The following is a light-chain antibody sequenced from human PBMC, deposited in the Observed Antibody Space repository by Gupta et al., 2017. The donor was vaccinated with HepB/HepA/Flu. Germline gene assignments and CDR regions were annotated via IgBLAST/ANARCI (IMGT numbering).Light chain of an antibody. CDR2: AAS. J-gene: IGKJ2*01. Sequence: DIVLTQSPGTLSLSPGERATLSCRASQSVSSNYLAWYQQKPGQAPRLLIYAASSRATGIPDRFSGSGSGTDFTLTISRLEPEDFAVYYCQQYGGSPLYTFGQGTKLEIK. V-gene: IGKV3-20*01. CDR3: QQYGGSPLYT. CDR1: QSVSSNY.